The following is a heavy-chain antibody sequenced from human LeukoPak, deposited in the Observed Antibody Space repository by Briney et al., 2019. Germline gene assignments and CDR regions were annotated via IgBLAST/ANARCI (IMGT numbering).Heavy chain of an antibody. CDR3: ARHRDWSYGPIDY. CDR2: IYPGDSDT. V-gene: IGHV5-51*01. D-gene: IGHD5-18*01. CDR1: GSRFSNYW. Sequence: GEPLKISSKSSGSRFSNYWIGWVRRMPGKGLEWMGIIYPGDSDTRYSPSFQGQVTISPDRSITTAYLQWISLKASDTAMYYCARHRDWSYGPIDYWGQGTLVTVSS. J-gene: IGHJ4*02.